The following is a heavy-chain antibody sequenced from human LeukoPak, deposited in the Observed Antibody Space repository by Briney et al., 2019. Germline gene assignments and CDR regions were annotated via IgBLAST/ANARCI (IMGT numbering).Heavy chain of an antibody. CDR1: GFTFSSYW. D-gene: IGHD5-18*01. J-gene: IGHJ2*01. V-gene: IGHV3-7*05. CDR3: ASAAWVTSYWYFDL. CDR2: IMPVGSDK. Sequence: PGEALRLSCAASGFTFSSYWMSWVRQAPGKGLEWVANIMPVGSDKYYVDSVRGRFTISRDNAENSLYLQVNSLRAEDTAVYYCASAAWVTSYWYFDLWGRGTLVTVS.